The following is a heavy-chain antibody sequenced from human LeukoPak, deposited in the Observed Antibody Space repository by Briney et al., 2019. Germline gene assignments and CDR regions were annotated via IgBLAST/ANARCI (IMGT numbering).Heavy chain of an antibody. V-gene: IGHV5-51*01. D-gene: IGHD3-9*01. Sequence: KNGESLKISCKGSGYTFTTYWIGWVRQMPGKGLEWMGIIYPGDSDTRYSPSFQGQVTISADKSINTAYLQWSSLKASDTAMYYCARVMTTLTGFDSWGQGTLVTVSS. J-gene: IGHJ4*02. CDR1: GYTFTTYW. CDR3: ARVMTTLTGFDS. CDR2: IYPGDSDT.